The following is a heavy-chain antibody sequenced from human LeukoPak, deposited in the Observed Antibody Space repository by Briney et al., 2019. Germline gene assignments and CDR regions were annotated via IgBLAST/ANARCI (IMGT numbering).Heavy chain of an antibody. D-gene: IGHD1-20*01. Sequence: GGSLRLSCAASGFTFSDYYMSWIRQAPGKGLEWVSYISSGSTIYYADSVKGRFTISRDNAKNSLYLQMNSLRAEDTAVYYCARDYNSWLIDYWGQGTLVTVSS. V-gene: IGHV3-11*01. CDR3: ARDYNSWLIDY. J-gene: IGHJ4*02. CDR2: ISSGSTI. CDR1: GFTFSDYY.